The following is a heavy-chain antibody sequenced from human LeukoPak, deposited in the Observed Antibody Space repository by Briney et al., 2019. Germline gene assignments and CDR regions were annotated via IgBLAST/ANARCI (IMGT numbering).Heavy chain of an antibody. J-gene: IGHJ1*01. CDR1: GGSFSGYY. CDR2: INHSGST. D-gene: IGHD3-22*01. Sequence: SETLSLTCAVYGGSFSGYYWSWIRQPPGKGLEWIGEINHSGSTNYNPSLKSRVTISVDTSRNQFSLKLSSVTAADTAVYYCARGPTYYYDSSGYSFFFQHWGQGTLVTVSS. CDR3: ARGPTYYYDSSGYSFFFQH. V-gene: IGHV4-34*01.